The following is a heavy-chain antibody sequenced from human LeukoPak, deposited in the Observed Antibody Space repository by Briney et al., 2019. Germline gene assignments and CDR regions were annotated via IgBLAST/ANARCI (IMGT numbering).Heavy chain of an antibody. D-gene: IGHD3-10*01. CDR1: GFSFSRYW. CDR3: VRDVLYYYGAERLFWFDP. J-gene: IGHJ5*02. Sequence: GGSLRLSRAASGFSFSRYWMSWVRQAPGKGLEWVAKIKQDGSEKYYVDSVKGRFTISRDNAKNSMYLLMNSLRVEDTAVYYCVRDVLYYYGAERLFWFDPWGQGTLVTVSS. V-gene: IGHV3-7*01. CDR2: IKQDGSEK.